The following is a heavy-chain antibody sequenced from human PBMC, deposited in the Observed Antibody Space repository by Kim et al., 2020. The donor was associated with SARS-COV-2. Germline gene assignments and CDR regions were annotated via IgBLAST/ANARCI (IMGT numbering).Heavy chain of an antibody. Sequence: QKFQGRVTMTEDTSTDTAYMELSSLRSEDTAVYYCATGLNTAMVTAFDYWGQGTLVTVSS. D-gene: IGHD5-18*01. V-gene: IGHV1-24*01. CDR3: ATGLNTAMVTAFDY. J-gene: IGHJ4*02.